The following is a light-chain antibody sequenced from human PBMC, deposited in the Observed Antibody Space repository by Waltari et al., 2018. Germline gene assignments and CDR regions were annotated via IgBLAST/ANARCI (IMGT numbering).Light chain of an antibody. Sequence: IQMTQSPSSLSASIGDRVTLTCRASQSISSFLNWFQQKPGKAPKLLIYAASVLHSGVPSRFSGSGSETDFTLTISSLQPEDSATYYCQQTYSTPHTFGGGTKLEIK. V-gene: IGKV1-39*01. J-gene: IGKJ4*01. CDR1: QSISSF. CDR3: QQTYSTPHT. CDR2: AAS.